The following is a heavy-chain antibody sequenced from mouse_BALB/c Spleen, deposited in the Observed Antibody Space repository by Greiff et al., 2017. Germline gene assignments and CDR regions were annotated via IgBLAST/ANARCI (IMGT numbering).Heavy chain of an antibody. CDR3: TRGGYDRAMDY. Sequence: QVQLQQPGAELVRPGASVKLSCKASGYTFTSYWINWVKQRPGQGLEWIGNIYPSDSYTNYNQKFKDKATLTVDKSSSTAYMQLSSPTSEDSAVYYCTRGGYDRAMDYWGQGTSVTVSS. CDR2: IYPSDSYT. D-gene: IGHD2-14*01. J-gene: IGHJ4*01. V-gene: IGHV1-69*02. CDR1: GYTFTSYW.